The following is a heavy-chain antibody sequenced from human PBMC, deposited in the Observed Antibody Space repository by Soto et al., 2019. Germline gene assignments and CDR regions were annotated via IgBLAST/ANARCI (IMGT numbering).Heavy chain of an antibody. CDR3: ARDLVPYSAYTYMDV. CDR2: IDYIGST. D-gene: IGHD2-15*01. J-gene: IGHJ6*03. Sequence: SETLSLTCTVSGGSINSYYWSWIRQPPGKGLEWIGYIDYIGSTIYNPSLKSRVTISIDTSKNQFSLKLSSVTAADTAVYYCARDLVPYSAYTYMDVWGRGTTLTVSS. CDR1: GGSINSYY. V-gene: IGHV4-59*01.